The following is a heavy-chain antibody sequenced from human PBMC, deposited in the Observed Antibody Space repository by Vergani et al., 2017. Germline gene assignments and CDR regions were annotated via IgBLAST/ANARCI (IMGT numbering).Heavy chain of an antibody. D-gene: IGHD5-24*01. CDR2: IYYSGST. CDR1: GGSISSYY. Sequence: QVQLQESGPGLVKPSETLSLTCTVSGGSISSYYWSWIRPPPRKGLEWIGYIYYSGSTNYNPSLKSRVTISVDTSKNQFSLKLSSVTAADTAVYYCATTRGEMATISPFDYWGQGTLVTVSS. J-gene: IGHJ4*02. CDR3: ATTRGEMATISPFDY. V-gene: IGHV4-59*01.